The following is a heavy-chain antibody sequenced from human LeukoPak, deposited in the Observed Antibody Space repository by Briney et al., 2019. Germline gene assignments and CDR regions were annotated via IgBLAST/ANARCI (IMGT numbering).Heavy chain of an antibody. CDR3: AKGKGATVTTSIDY. D-gene: IGHD4-17*01. J-gene: IGHJ4*02. CDR2: ISGSGGST. CDR1: GFTFSSYG. Sequence: GGTLRLSCAASGFTFSSYGMSWVRQAPGKGLEWVSAISGSGGSTYYADSVKGRFTISRDNSKNTLYLEMNSLRAEDTAVYYCAKGKGATVTTSIDYWGQGILVTVSS. V-gene: IGHV3-23*01.